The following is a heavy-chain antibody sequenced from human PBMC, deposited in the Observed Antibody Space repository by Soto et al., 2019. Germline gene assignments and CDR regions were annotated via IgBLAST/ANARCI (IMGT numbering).Heavy chain of an antibody. CDR2: IYASGAA. CDR1: GGSVRGSH. J-gene: IGHJ5*02. V-gene: IGHV4-4*07. Sequence: SETLSLTCTVSGGSVRGSHWSWIRQSAAKGLEWMGRIYASGAANYNPSLKSRVTMSVDTSGNQFSLNVKSVTAADAAVYYCVKNYRSDGPGWFDPRGQG. CDR3: VKNYRSDGPGWFDP. D-gene: IGHD3-16*02.